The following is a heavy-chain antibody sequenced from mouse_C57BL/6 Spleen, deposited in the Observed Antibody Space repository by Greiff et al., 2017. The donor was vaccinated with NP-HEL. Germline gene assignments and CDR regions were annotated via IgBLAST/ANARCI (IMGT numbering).Heavy chain of an antibody. CDR1: GYTFTSYW. V-gene: IGHV1-64*01. D-gene: IGHD2-3*01. CDR3: ARDDPFAY. J-gene: IGHJ3*01. Sequence: VQLQQSGAELVKPGASVKLSCKASGYTFTSYWMHWVKQRPGQGLEWIGMIHPNSGSTNYNEKFKSKATLTVDKSSSTASMQLSSLTSEDSAVYYCARDDPFAYWGQGTLVTVSA. CDR2: IHPNSGST.